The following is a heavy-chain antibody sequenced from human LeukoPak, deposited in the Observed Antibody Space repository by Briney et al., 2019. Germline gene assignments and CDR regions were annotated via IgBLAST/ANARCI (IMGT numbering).Heavy chain of an antibody. J-gene: IGHJ4*02. CDR1: GYTFTSYD. CDR2: INPNSGGT. V-gene: IGHV1-2*02. CDR3: ARGWELLVLRPVYYFDY. D-gene: IGHD1-26*01. Sequence: RASVKVSCKASGYTFTSYDINWVRQATGQGLEWMGWINPNSGGTNYAQKFQGRVTMTRDTSISTAYMELSRLRSDDTAVYYCARGWELLVLRPVYYFDYWGQGTLVTVSS.